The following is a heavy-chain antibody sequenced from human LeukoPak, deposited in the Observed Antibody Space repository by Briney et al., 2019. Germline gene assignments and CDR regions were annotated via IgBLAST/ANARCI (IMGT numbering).Heavy chain of an antibody. Sequence: GGSLRLSCAASGFTITTYAVNWVRQAPGKGLEWVSGIGGGGTEYYADSVKGRFTISSDSSQNLAHLQMNSLTVEDTAVYYCARAQGALDYWGQGTLVTVSS. V-gene: IGHV3-23*01. J-gene: IGHJ4*02. CDR2: IGGGGTE. CDR1: GFTITTYA. D-gene: IGHD1-26*01. CDR3: ARAQGALDY.